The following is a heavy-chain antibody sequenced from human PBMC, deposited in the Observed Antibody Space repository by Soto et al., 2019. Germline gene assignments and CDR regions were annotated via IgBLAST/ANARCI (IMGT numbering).Heavy chain of an antibody. CDR3: ARIPRYCSGCSCSHDYWYFDL. CDR2: IYSGGST. Sequence: EVQLVESGGGLVQPGGSLRLSCAASGFIVSSNYMSWVRQAPGKGLEWVSVIYSGGSTYYADSVKGRFTISSHNSQNTLYLQMNRLRAEDTAVYYCARIPRYCSGCSCSHDYWYFDLWGRGTLVTVSS. J-gene: IGHJ2*01. V-gene: IGHV3-53*04. CDR1: GFIVSSNY. D-gene: IGHD2-15*01.